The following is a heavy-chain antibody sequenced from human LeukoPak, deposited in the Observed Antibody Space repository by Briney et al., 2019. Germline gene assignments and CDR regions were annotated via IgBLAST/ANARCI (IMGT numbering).Heavy chain of an antibody. D-gene: IGHD3-9*01. CDR1: GYTFTSYD. Sequence: ASVKVSCKASGYTFTSYDINWVRQATAQGLEWMGWVNPNSGDTGFEQNFQGRVTMTRNTSISTAYMELSSLRSEDTAVYYCARVTYYHILTGSYSGGDFDHWGQGTLVTVSS. CDR3: ARVTYYHILTGSYSGGDFDH. CDR2: VNPNSGDT. J-gene: IGHJ4*02. V-gene: IGHV1-8*01.